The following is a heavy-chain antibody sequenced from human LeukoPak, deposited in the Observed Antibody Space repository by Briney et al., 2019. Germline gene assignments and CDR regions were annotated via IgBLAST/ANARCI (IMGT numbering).Heavy chain of an antibody. Sequence: PSETLSLTCAVYGGSFSGYYWSWIRQPPGKGLEWIGEINHSGSTNYNPSLKSRVTISVDTSKNQFSLKLSSVTAADTAVYYCAREEMAKRYFDLWGRGTLVTVSS. V-gene: IGHV4-34*01. CDR2: INHSGST. CDR1: GGSFSGYY. J-gene: IGHJ2*01. D-gene: IGHD5-24*01. CDR3: AREEMAKRYFDL.